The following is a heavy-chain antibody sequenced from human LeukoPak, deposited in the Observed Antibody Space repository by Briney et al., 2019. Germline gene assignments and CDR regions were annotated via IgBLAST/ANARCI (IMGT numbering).Heavy chain of an antibody. Sequence: GGSLRLSCAASGFTFSSYGMHWVRQAPGKGLEGGAVMWFDGSNKYYADSVKGRFTISRDNSKNTVYLQMNSLRAEDTAVYYCARDSKGTTRYSVYWGQATLVTVSS. D-gene: IGHD1-7*01. CDR3: ARDSKGTTRYSVY. CDR1: GFTFSSYG. J-gene: IGHJ4*02. CDR2: MWFDGSNK. V-gene: IGHV3-33*01.